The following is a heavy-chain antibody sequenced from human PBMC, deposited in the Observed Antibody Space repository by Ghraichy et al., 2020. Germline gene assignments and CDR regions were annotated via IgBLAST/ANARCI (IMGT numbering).Heavy chain of an antibody. CDR2: INHSGST. J-gene: IGHJ6*02. Sequence: SETLSLTCAVYGGSFSGYYWSWIRQPPGKGLEWIGEINHSGSTNYNPSLKSRVTISVDTSKNQFSLKLSSVTAADTAVYYCARTSRYCSSTSCPLPYYYYGMDVWGQWTTVTVSS. V-gene: IGHV4-34*01. D-gene: IGHD2-2*01. CDR1: GGSFSGYY. CDR3: ARTSRYCSSTSCPLPYYYYGMDV.